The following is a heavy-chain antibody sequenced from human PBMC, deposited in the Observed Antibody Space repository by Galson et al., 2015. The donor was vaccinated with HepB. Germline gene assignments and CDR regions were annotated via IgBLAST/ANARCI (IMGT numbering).Heavy chain of an antibody. Sequence: SVKVSCKASGGTFSSYAISWVRQAPGQGLEWMGRIIPILGIANYAQKFQGRVTITADKSTSTAYMELSSLRSEDTAVYYCARLHRGGPPDDVWGKGTTVTVSS. J-gene: IGHJ6*04. V-gene: IGHV1-69*04. D-gene: IGHD3-10*01. CDR3: ARLHRGGPPDDV. CDR1: GGTFSSYA. CDR2: IIPILGIA.